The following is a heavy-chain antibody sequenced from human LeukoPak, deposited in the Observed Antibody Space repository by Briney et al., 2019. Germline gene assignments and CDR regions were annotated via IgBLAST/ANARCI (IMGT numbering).Heavy chain of an antibody. Sequence: GASVKVSCKASGGTFSSYAISWVRQAPGKGLEWVSVIYSGGSTYYADSVKGRFTISRDNSKNTLYLQMNSLRAEDTAVYYCARDIWCDYWGQGTLVTVSS. J-gene: IGHJ4*02. D-gene: IGHD4/OR15-4a*01. V-gene: IGHV3-53*01. CDR3: ARDIWCDY. CDR2: IYSGGST. CDR1: GGTFSSYA.